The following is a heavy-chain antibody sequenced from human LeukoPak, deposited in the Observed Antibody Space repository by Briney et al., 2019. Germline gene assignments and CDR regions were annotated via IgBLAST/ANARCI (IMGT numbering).Heavy chain of an antibody. V-gene: IGHV4-61*01. J-gene: IGHJ4*02. Sequence: SETLSLTCTVSGGSFSSGSYYWSWIRQPPGKGLEWIGYIYYSGSTNYNPSLKSRVTISVDTSKNQFSLKLSSVTAADTAVYYCAREAIAAAGNDYWGQGTLVTVSS. CDR2: IYYSGST. CDR3: AREAIAAAGNDY. D-gene: IGHD6-13*01. CDR1: GGSFSSGSYY.